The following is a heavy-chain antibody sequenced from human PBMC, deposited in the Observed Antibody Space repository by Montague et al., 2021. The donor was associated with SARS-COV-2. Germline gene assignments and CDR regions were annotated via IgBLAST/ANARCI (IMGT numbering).Heavy chain of an antibody. J-gene: IGHJ2*01. CDR2: IDWDDDT. D-gene: IGHD3-22*01. V-gene: IGHV2-70*01. CDR3: ARIPEHSSGGGPDWYFDL. Sequence: PALVKPTQTLTLTCTFSGFSVSTSGLCVSWIRQPPGKALEWLALIDWDDDTYYSTSLKTRLAISKDTSKNQVVLTMTGMDPVDTGTYYCARIPEHSSGGGPDWYFDLWGRGTLSLSRQ. CDR1: GFSVSTSGLC.